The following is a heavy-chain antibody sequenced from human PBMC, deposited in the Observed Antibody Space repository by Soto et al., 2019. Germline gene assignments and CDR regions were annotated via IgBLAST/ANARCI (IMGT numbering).Heavy chain of an antibody. D-gene: IGHD6-19*01. Sequence: GGSLRLSCAASRFTFSYYAMHWIRQAPGKGLEWMAVILSDGSKQYYAESVKGRFTISRDNSKSTLYLQMNSLRAEDTAVYYCARVIRYSSGLGDYYDYMDVWGKGTTVTVSS. CDR3: ARVIRYSSGLGDYYDYMDV. CDR2: ILSDGSKQ. CDR1: RFTFSYYA. J-gene: IGHJ6*03. V-gene: IGHV3-30-3*01.